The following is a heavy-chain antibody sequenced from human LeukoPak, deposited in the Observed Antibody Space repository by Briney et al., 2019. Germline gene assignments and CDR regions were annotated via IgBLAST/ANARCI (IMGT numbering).Heavy chain of an antibody. D-gene: IGHD5-18*01. Sequence: PSETLSLTCTVSGGSISSSSYYWGWIRQPPGKGLEWIGSIYYSGSTYYNPSLKSRVTISVDTSKNQFSLKLSSVTAADTAVYYRAIAGYXYAFDYWGQGTLVTVSS. V-gene: IGHV4-39*07. CDR3: AIAGYXYAFDY. CDR2: IYYSGST. J-gene: IGHJ4*02. CDR1: GGSISSSSYY.